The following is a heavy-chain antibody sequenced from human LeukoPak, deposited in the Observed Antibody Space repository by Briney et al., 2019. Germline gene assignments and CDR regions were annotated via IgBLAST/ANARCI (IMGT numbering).Heavy chain of an antibody. CDR2: INPNSGGT. D-gene: IGHD1-26*01. CDR1: GYTFTGYY. Sequence: ASVKVSCKASGYTFTGYYMHWLRQAPGQGLEWMGWINPNSGGTNYAQKFQGRVTMTRDTSISTAYMELSRLRSDDTAVYYCARPSDSGSYPTEYFQHWGQGTLVTVSS. J-gene: IGHJ1*01. V-gene: IGHV1-2*02. CDR3: ARPSDSGSYPTEYFQH.